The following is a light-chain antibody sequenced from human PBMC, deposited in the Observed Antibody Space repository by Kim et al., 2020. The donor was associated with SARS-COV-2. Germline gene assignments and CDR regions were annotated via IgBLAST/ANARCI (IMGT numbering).Light chain of an antibody. CDR3: QQYNSYLLT. Sequence: SASVGDRVPITWRASECIRRCLVLYEQKTGKAPKPLIYDASSLESGVPSRFSGSGSGTEFTLPISSLQPDDFATYYCQQYNSYLLTCGGGTKLEI. CDR1: ECIRRC. V-gene: IGKV1-5*01. CDR2: DAS. J-gene: IGKJ4*01.